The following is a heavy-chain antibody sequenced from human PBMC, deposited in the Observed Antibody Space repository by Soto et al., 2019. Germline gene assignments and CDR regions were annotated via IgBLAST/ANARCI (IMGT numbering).Heavy chain of an antibody. CDR2: ISSSSSYI. Sequence: PGWSLRLSCASSVFTFISYSMNWVRQAPGKGLEWVSSISSSSSYIYYADSVKGRFTISRDNAKNSLYLQMNSLRAEDTAVYYCARDKYYYDSSGSDGYYYYGMDVWGQGTTVTVSS. CDR1: VFTFISYS. V-gene: IGHV3-21*01. CDR3: ARDKYYYDSSGSDGYYYYGMDV. D-gene: IGHD3-22*01. J-gene: IGHJ6*02.